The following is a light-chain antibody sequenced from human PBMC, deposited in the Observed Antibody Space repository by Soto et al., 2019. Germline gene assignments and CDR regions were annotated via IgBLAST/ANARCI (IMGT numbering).Light chain of an antibody. Sequence: VMTQAPATLSVSPGERATLSCRASQSVSSYLAWYQQKPGQAPSLLIYGASRRATGIPDRFSGSGSGTDFTLTISRLEPEDFAVYYCQQYDSSPITFGQGTRLEIK. CDR2: GAS. J-gene: IGKJ5*01. CDR3: QQYDSSPIT. CDR1: QSVSSY. V-gene: IGKV3-20*01.